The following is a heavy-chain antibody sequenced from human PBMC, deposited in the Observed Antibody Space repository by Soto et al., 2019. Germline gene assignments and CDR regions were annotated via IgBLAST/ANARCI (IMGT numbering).Heavy chain of an antibody. J-gene: IGHJ4*01. D-gene: IGHD6-19*01. CDR1: GFTFNDYG. Sequence: PGGSLRLSCVASGFTFNDYGIHWVRQSPGKGLEWVTVISSDGNTKYYADSVKGRFTISRDNPKNTLYLQMDSLRPEDTAVYCCAKEIAVAGDFDYWGHGTLVTVSS. CDR3: AKEIAVAGDFDY. V-gene: IGHV3-30*18. CDR2: ISSDGNTK.